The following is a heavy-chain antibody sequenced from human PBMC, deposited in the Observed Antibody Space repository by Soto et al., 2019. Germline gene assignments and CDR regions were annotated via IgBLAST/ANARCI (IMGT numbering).Heavy chain of an antibody. Sequence: PSVKVSCKASGGTFSSYAISWVRQAPGQGLEWMGGIIPIFGTANYAQKFQGRVTITADESTSTAYMELSSLRSEDTAVYYCCWYYYDSSGYYYVDYWGQGTLVTVSS. J-gene: IGHJ4*02. D-gene: IGHD3-22*01. CDR2: IIPIFGTA. V-gene: IGHV1-69*13. CDR3: CWYYYDSSGYYYVDY. CDR1: GGTFSSYA.